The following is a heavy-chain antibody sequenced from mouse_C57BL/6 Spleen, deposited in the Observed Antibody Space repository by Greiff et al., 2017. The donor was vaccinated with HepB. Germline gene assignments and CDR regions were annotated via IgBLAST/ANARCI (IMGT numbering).Heavy chain of an antibody. V-gene: IGHV2-9-1*01. CDR3: ARMDYYGSSYAWFAY. CDR1: GFSLTSYA. J-gene: IGHJ3*01. CDR2: IWTGGGT. D-gene: IGHD1-1*01. Sequence: VKVVESGPGLVAPSQSLSITCTVSGFSLTSYAISWVRQPPGKGLEWLGVIWTGGGTNYNSALKSRLSISKDNSKSQVFLKMNSLQTDDTARYYCARMDYYGSSYAWFAYWGQGTLVTVSA.